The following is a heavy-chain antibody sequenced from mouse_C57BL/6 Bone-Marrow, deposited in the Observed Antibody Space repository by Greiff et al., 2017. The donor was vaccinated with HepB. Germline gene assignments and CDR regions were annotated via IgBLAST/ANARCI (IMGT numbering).Heavy chain of an antibody. Sequence: LQQSGAELVRPGASVKMSCKASGYTFTSYNMHWVKQTPRQGLEWIGAIYPGNGDTTYNQKFKGKATLTVDKSSSTAYMQLSSLTSEDSAVYFCAREYDYDQTAWFAYWGQGTLVTVSA. J-gene: IGHJ3*01. CDR3: AREYDYDQTAWFAY. CDR2: IYPGNGDT. CDR1: GYTFTSYN. V-gene: IGHV1-12*01. D-gene: IGHD2-4*01.